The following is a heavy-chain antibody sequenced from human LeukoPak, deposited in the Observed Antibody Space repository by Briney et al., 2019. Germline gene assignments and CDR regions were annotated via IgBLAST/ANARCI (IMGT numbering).Heavy chain of an antibody. CDR2: ISYDGSNK. V-gene: IGHV3-30*03. J-gene: IGHJ4*02. D-gene: IGHD6-13*01. CDR1: GFTFSSYG. CDR3: VRGIAAAGIGY. Sequence: PGGSLRLSCAASGFTFSSYGMHWVRQAPGKGLEWVAVISYDGSNKYYADSVKGRFTISRDNSKNTLYLQMNSLRADDTAVYYCVRGIAAAGIGYWGQGTLVTVSS.